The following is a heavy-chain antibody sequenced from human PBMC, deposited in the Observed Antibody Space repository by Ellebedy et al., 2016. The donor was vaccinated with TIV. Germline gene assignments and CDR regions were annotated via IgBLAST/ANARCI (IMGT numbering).Heavy chain of an antibody. J-gene: IGHJ6*02. CDR2: INNGGRTT. CDR3: AKDMVFGDGKWEIDV. V-gene: IGHV3-23*01. Sequence: GESLKISCAASGFTFSSYSMNWVRQAPGKGLEWVSGINNGGRTTSYADSVKGRFTISRDNSRSTLQMNSLRAEDSAVYYCAKDMVFGDGKWEIDVWGQGTTVTVSS. D-gene: IGHD1-26*01. CDR1: GFTFSSYS.